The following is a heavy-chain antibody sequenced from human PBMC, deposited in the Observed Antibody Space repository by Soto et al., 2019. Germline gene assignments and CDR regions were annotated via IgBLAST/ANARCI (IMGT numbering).Heavy chain of an antibody. V-gene: IGHV3-53*01. J-gene: IGHJ2*01. CDR1: GFTVSRNH. CDR2: IYSGDSGST. Sequence: GSLRLSCAVSGFTVSRNHMSWVRQAPGKGLEWVSVIYSGDSGSTSYADSVKGRIIVSRDISKNTLYLQMNSLRAEDTAIYYCARVTVPWYFDLWGRGTLVTVSS. CDR3: ARVTVPWYFDL. D-gene: IGHD4-17*01.